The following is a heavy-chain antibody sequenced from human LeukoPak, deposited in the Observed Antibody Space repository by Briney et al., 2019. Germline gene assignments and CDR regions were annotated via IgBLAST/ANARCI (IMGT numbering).Heavy chain of an antibody. J-gene: IGHJ6*03. CDR3: ARVRCGALYDSSGYSDYYMDV. D-gene: IGHD3-22*01. Sequence: PSETLSLTCTVSGGSISSGGYYWSWIRQHPGKGLEWIGYIYYSGSTYYNPSLKSRVTISVDTSKNQFSLKLSSVTAADTAVYYCARVRCGALYDSSGYSDYYMDVWGKGTTVTVSS. V-gene: IGHV4-31*03. CDR1: GGSISSGGYY. CDR2: IYYSGST.